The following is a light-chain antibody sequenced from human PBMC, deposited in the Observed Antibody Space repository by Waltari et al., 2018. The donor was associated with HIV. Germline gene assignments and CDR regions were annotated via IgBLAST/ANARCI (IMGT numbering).Light chain of an antibody. V-gene: IGLV2-8*01. J-gene: IGLJ2*01. CDR3: SSYAGSAVV. Sequence: QSALTQPPSASGSRGQSVTISCTGTSSDVGAYKYVSWYQQYPGMAPKLIIYEVNKRPSGVPDRFSGSKSGNTASLTVSGLQAEDEADFYCSSYAGSAVVFGGGTKLTVL. CDR2: EVN. CDR1: SSDVGAYKY.